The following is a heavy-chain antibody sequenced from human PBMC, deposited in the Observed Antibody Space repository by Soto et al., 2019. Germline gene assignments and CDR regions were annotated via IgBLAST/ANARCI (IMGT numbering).Heavy chain of an antibody. J-gene: IGHJ6*03. D-gene: IGHD6-6*01. V-gene: IGHV3-64*01. Sequence: EVQLAESGGGLAQPGGSLSLSCAASGFTLSGYAMDWVRQAPGTGLEYVSGISSNGVGTYYANSVQGRFTITRDNSKHTLYLQMGSLRPEDMAVYYCASRARPDFYYMDVWGKGNTVTVSS. CDR3: ASRARPDFYYMDV. CDR1: GFTLSGYA. CDR2: ISSNGVGT.